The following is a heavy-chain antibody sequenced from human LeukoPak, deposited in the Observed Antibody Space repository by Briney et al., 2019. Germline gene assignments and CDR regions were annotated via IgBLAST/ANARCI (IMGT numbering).Heavy chain of an antibody. Sequence: ASVKVSCKASGYTFTSYGISWVRQAPGQGLEWMGWISAYNGNTNYAQKLQGRVTMTTDTSTSTAYMELRSLRSDDTAVYYCARGGRYYGSGSYSLKYWFDPWGQGTLVTVSS. CDR2: ISAYNGNT. CDR1: GYTFTSYG. D-gene: IGHD3-10*01. CDR3: ARGGRYYGSGSYSLKYWFDP. J-gene: IGHJ5*02. V-gene: IGHV1-18*04.